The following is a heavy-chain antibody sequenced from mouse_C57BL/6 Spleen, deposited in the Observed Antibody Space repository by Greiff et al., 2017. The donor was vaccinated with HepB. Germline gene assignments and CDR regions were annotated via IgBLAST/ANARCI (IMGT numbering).Heavy chain of an antibody. J-gene: IGHJ1*03. CDR2: INPNNGGT. Sequence: EVQLQQSGPELVKPGASVKISCKASGYTFTDYYMNWVKQSHGKSLEWIGDINPNNGGTSYNQKFKGKATLTVDKSSSTAYMELRSLTSEDSAVYYCARGLLREWYFDVWGTGTTVTVSS. D-gene: IGHD1-1*01. CDR3: ARGLLREWYFDV. CDR1: GYTFTDYY. V-gene: IGHV1-26*01.